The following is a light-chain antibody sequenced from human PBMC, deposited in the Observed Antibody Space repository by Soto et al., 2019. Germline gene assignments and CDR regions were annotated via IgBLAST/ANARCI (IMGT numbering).Light chain of an antibody. CDR2: DAS. J-gene: IGKJ5*01. V-gene: IGKV3-11*01. CDR1: HSVATH. Sequence: EIVLTQSPGTLSLSQGERATLSFWASHSVATHLAWFQQRPGQTPRLLIYDASTRAPGIPARFSGRGSGADFTLTISSLEPEDFAVYYCQQRSDSITFGQGTRLEIK. CDR3: QQRSDSIT.